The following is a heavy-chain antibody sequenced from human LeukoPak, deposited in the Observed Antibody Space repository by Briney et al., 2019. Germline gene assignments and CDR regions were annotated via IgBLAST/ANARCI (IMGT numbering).Heavy chain of an antibody. CDR1: GGSFSYYH. J-gene: IGHJ4*02. V-gene: IGHV4-59*01. Sequence: SETLSLTCTISGGSFSYYHWSWIRQPPGKGLEWIGYIYYSGSTNYNPSLKSRVTISVDTSKNQFSLKLSSVTAADTAVYYCARGGSRSSSWFYFDYWGQGSPVTVSS. D-gene: IGHD6-13*01. CDR3: ARGGSRSSSWFYFDY. CDR2: IYYSGST.